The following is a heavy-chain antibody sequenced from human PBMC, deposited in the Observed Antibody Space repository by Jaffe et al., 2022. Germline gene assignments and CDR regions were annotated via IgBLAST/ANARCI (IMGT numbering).Heavy chain of an antibody. V-gene: IGHV3-23*01. J-gene: IGHJ3*02. Sequence: EVQLLESGGGLVQPGGSLRLSCAASGFTFSSYAMSWVRQAPGKGLEWVSAISGSGGSTYYADSVKGRFTISRDNSKNTLYLQMNSLRAEDTAVYYCATNCGVVIAHVMGAFDIWGQGTMVTVSS. CDR1: GFTFSSYA. CDR2: ISGSGGST. CDR3: ATNCGVVIAHVMGAFDI. D-gene: IGHD2-21*01.